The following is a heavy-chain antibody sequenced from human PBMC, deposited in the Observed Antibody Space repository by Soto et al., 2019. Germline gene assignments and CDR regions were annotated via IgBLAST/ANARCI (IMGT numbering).Heavy chain of an antibody. D-gene: IGHD2-2*01. CDR1: GGTFSSYA. Sequence: GASVKVSCKASGGTFSSYAISWVRQAPGQGLEWMGGIIPIFGTANYAQKFQGRVTITADESTSTAYMELSSLRSEDTAVYYCAREAISSEKAMPKYRPYYYYGMDVWGQGTKVTVSS. V-gene: IGHV1-69*13. CDR3: AREAISSEKAMPKYRPYYYYGMDV. J-gene: IGHJ6*02. CDR2: IIPIFGTA.